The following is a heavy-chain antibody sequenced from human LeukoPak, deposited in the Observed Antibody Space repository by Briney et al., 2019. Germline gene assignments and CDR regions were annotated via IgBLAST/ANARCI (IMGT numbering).Heavy chain of an antibody. V-gene: IGHV3-23*01. Sequence: GGSLRLSSAASGFTFSSYAMSWLRQAPGKGLEWVSAISGSGGSTYYADSVKGRFTISRDNSKNKMFLQMNSLRAEDTAVYYCAKVFYDNSCYIDYCGQGTLVTVSS. D-gene: IGHD3-22*01. CDR2: ISGSGGST. J-gene: IGHJ4*02. CDR1: GFTFSSYA. CDR3: AKVFYDNSCYIDY.